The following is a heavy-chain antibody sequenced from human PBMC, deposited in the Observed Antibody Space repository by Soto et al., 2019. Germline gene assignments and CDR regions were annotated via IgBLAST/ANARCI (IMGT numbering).Heavy chain of an antibody. CDR2: IYPGDSDT. CDR1: GYSFTSYW. Sequence: GESLKISCKGSGYSFTSYWIGWVRQMPGKGLEWMGIIYPGDSDTRYSPSFQGQVTISADKSISTAYLQWSSLKASDTAMYYCARIVVRGVIRYYYGMDVWGQGTTVTVS. J-gene: IGHJ6*02. CDR3: ARIVVRGVIRYYYGMDV. D-gene: IGHD3-10*01. V-gene: IGHV5-51*01.